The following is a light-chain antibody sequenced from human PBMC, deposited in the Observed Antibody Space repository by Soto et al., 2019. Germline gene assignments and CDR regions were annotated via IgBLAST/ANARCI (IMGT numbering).Light chain of an antibody. J-gene: IGLJ7*01. CDR2: SDN. CDR1: SSNIGSNY. Sequence: QPVLTQPPSASGTPGQRVTISCSGSSSNIGSNYVYWYQQLPGTAPKLLMYSDNQRPSGVPDRFSGSKSGTSASLAISGLRSEDEADYYCAAWDDSLSGLVFGGGTQLTVL. CDR3: AAWDDSLSGLV. V-gene: IGLV1-47*02.